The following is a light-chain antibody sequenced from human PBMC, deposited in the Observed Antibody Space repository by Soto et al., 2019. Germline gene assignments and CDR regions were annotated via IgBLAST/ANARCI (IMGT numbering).Light chain of an antibody. CDR3: STWDDSRRV. Sequence: QSVLTQRPSASGTPGQRVTISCSGSNSNIGRNTVNWYQQLPGIAPKLLIYNNDQRPSAVPDRFSGSKSGTSASLAIGGVESEDEADYFCSTWDDSRRVFGGGTQLTVL. J-gene: IGLJ7*01. CDR1: NSNIGRNT. CDR2: NND. V-gene: IGLV1-44*01.